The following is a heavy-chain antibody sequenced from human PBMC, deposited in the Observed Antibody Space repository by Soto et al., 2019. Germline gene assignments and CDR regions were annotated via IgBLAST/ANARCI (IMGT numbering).Heavy chain of an antibody. D-gene: IGHD2-21*01. J-gene: IGHJ5*02. V-gene: IGHV3-21*01. CDR1: GSTFNPYD. CDR2: ITTSSAYI. CDR3: VRSGTARLLRHSWFDT. Sequence: VQLVESGGRMVTPRGPLSLSCVASGSTFNPYDMTCGRQAPGKGLEWVSCITTSSAYIYYADSVKGRITISRDNAKNSLFLQMNSLRAEDTAVYYCVRSGTARLLRHSWFDTWGQGTLVTVSS.